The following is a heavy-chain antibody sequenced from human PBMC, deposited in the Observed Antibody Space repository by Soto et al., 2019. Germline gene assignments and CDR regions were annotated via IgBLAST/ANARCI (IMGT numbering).Heavy chain of an antibody. CDR3: ARAHYHDSSGPNGHAFDI. Sequence: GGSLRLSCAASEFTFSDYAMHWVRQAPGKGLEWVAVISDDGDKVFYADSMKDRLTISRDNSKSTLFLQLTSLGPEDTALYYCARAHYHDSSGPNGHAFDIWGQGTLVTVS. V-gene: IGHV3-30-3*01. J-gene: IGHJ3*02. D-gene: IGHD3-22*01. CDR2: ISDDGDKV. CDR1: EFTFSDYA.